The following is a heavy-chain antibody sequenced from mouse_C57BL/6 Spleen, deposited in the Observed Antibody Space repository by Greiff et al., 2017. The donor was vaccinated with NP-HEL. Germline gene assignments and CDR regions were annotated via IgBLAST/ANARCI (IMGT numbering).Heavy chain of an antibody. CDR2: IDPSDSET. J-gene: IGHJ4*01. V-gene: IGHV1-52*01. D-gene: IGHD2-4*01. CDR1: GYTFTSYW. CDR3: AGGRLREGYAMDY. Sequence: QVQLQQPGAELVRPGSSVKLSCKASGYTFTSYWMHWVKQRPIQGLEWIGNIDPSDSETHSNQKFKDKATLTVDKSSSTAYMQLSSLTSEDSAVYYCAGGRLREGYAMDYWGQGTSVTVSS.